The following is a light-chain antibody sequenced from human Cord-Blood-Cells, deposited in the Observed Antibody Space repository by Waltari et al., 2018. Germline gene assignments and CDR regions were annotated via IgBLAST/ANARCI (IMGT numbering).Light chain of an antibody. CDR3: QQRSNWPT. J-gene: IGKJ4*01. CDR2: DAS. V-gene: IGKV3-11*01. Sequence: EIVLTQSPATLSLSPGERATLSCRASQRVSSYLAWYQQKPGQAPRLLIYDASNRATAIPARFSGSGSGTDFTLTISSLEPEDFAVYYCQQRSNWPTFGGGTKVEIK. CDR1: QRVSSY.